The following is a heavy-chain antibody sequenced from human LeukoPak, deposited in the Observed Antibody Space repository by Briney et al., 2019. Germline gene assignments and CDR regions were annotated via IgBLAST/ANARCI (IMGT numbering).Heavy chain of an antibody. V-gene: IGHV4-4*07. CDR2: IYATGST. CDR3: ARGRGYSGYAWEG. J-gene: IGHJ4*02. D-gene: IGHD5-12*01. CDR1: GGSISSYY. Sequence: PSETLSLTCTVSGGSISSYYWSWIRQSAGKGLEWIGRIYATGSTNYNPSLEGRVTTSVDSYKNQFSMKLNSLTAADTAVYYCARGRGYSGYAWEGWGQGTLVTVSS.